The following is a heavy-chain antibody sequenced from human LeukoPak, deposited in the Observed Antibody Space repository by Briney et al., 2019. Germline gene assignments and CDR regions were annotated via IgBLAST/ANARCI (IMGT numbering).Heavy chain of an antibody. CDR1: GFTFSNAW. D-gene: IGHD4-17*01. V-gene: IGHV3-15*01. CDR2: IKSETDGGTT. CDR3: TTLGVAVTTRGAFDI. Sequence: GGSLRLSCAASGFTFSNAWMSWVRLAPGKGLEWVGRIKSETDGGTTHYTGPVKGRFTISRDDSKNTLYQQMNSLKTEDTAVYYCTTLGVAVTTRGAFDIWGQGTMVTVSS. J-gene: IGHJ3*02.